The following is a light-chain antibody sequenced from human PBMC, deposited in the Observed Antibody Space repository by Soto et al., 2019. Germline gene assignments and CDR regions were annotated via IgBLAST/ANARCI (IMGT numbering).Light chain of an antibody. CDR3: QQYNTYPLT. J-gene: IGKJ4*01. Sequence: AIQLTQSPSSLSASVGDRLIITCRASQGISSALAWYQQKPGKPPRLLIYGASSLESGVPSRFSGSGFGTDFTLTISNMQPEDFATYYCQQYNTYPLTFGRGTKVEIK. CDR2: GAS. CDR1: QGISSA. V-gene: IGKV1-13*02.